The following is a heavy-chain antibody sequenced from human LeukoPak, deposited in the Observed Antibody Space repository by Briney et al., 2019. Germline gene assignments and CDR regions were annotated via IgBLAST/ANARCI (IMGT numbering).Heavy chain of an antibody. Sequence: KPSETLSLTCAVYGGSFSGYYWSWIRQPPGKGLEWIGYIYYSGSTNYNPSLKSRVTISVDTSKNQFSLKLSSVTAADTAVYYCARDQGSPYYGMDVWGQGTTVTVSS. J-gene: IGHJ6*02. D-gene: IGHD6-13*01. V-gene: IGHV4-59*01. CDR1: GGSFSGYY. CDR2: IYYSGST. CDR3: ARDQGSPYYGMDV.